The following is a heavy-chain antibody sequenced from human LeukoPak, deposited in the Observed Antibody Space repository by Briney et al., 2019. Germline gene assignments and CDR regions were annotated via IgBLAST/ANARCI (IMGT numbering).Heavy chain of an antibody. Sequence: ASVKVSCKASGYTFTGYYMHWVRQAPGQGLEWMGWIIPNSGGTNYAQKFQGRVTMTRDTSISTAYMELSRLRSDDTAVYYCAFSVGATTGFDYWGQGTLVTVSS. CDR3: AFSVGATTGFDY. J-gene: IGHJ4*02. CDR1: GYTFTGYY. CDR2: IIPNSGGT. D-gene: IGHD1-26*01. V-gene: IGHV1-2*02.